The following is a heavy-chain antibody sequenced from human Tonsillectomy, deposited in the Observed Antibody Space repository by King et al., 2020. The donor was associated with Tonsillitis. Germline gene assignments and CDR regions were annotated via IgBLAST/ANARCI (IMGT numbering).Heavy chain of an antibody. CDR1: GFTFSSYA. V-gene: IGHV3-23*04. J-gene: IGHJ4*02. D-gene: IGHD6-13*01. Sequence: VQLVESGGGLVQPGGSLRLSCAASGFTFSSYAMSGVRQAPGKGLEWVSAMSGSGGSTYYADSVQGRFTIFRDNSKNTLYLQRNSLRAEETAIYYCAKRSYSSSWYFDYWGQGTLVTVSS. CDR2: MSGSGGST. CDR3: AKRSYSSSWYFDY.